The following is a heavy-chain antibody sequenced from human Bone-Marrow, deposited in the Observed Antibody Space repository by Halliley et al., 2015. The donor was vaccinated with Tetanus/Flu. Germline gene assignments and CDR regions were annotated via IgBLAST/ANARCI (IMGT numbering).Heavy chain of an antibody. V-gene: IGHV4-34*12. CDR3: ARSHRVSNGWGTYYNYGMDA. Sequence: TLSLTCAVYGGSFGDSGYYWNWCRQPPGKGLEWIGEIIPYGNINYNQSLQSRVTISVDTSKNQFSLKLSSVSAADTAVYYCARSHRVSNGWGTYYNYGMDAWGQGTAVSVSS. CDR1: GGSFGDSGYY. J-gene: IGHJ6*02. D-gene: IGHD6-19*01. CDR2: IIPYGNI.